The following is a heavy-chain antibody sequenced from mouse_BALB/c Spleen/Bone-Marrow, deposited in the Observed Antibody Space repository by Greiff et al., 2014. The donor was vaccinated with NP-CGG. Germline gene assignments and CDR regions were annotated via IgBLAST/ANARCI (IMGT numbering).Heavy chain of an antibody. CDR2: VNPRSGYA. CDR1: GYTFTDYT. J-gene: IGHJ2*01. V-gene: IGHV1-4*01. CDR3: ARPKGFALDY. Sequence: VKLMESGAELASPGASVKMSCKASGYTFTDYTTQWVKQRPGQGLEWIGYVNPRSGYANYNQKFKDKATLTADKSSSTAFMQLSSLTSEDSAVYYCARPKGFALDYWGQGTALTVSS.